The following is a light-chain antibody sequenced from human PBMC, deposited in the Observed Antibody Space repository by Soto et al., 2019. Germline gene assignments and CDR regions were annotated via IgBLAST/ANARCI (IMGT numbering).Light chain of an antibody. CDR2: GAS. V-gene: IGKV3-20*01. CDR1: QSVSKY. J-gene: IGKJ1*01. Sequence: EIVVTQSPGTLALSPGEGATRACRARQSVSKYLAWYQQKPGQAPRLLIYGASSRATCIPDSFSDSGSGTDFTLTISRLEPEDWAVYYCQQYGGSPRTFGNGTKVAIK. CDR3: QQYGGSPRT.